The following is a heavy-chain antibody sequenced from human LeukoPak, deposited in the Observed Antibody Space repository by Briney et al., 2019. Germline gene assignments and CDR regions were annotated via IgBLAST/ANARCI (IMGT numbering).Heavy chain of an antibody. CDR3: ARGMAPDYFDY. J-gene: IGHJ4*02. Sequence: SQTLSLTCTVSGGSISSGSYYWSWIRQPAGKGLEWIGRIYTSGSTNYNPSLKSRVTISVDTSKNQFSLKLSSVTAADTAVYYCARGMAPDYFDYWGQGTLVTVSS. CDR2: IYTSGST. D-gene: IGHD5-24*01. CDR1: GGSISSGSYY. V-gene: IGHV4-61*02.